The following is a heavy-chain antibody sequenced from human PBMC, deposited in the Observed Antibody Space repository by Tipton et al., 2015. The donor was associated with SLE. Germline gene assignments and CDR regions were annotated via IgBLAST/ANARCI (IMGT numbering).Heavy chain of an antibody. CDR1: GGSFSGYY. CDR3: ARAGDLRDGFNFALDY. V-gene: IGHV4-59*01. CDR2: VYYSEIT. J-gene: IGHJ4*02. Sequence: TLSLTCAVYGGSFSGYYWSWIRQPPGKGLEWIGYVYYSEITSYNPSLKSRVTISLDTSKNQFSLKLTSVTAADTAVYYCARAGDLRDGFNFALDYWGQGTLVTVSS. D-gene: IGHD5-24*01.